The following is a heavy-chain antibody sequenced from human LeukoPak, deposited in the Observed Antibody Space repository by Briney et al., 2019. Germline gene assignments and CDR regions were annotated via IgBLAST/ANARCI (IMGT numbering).Heavy chain of an antibody. J-gene: IGHJ5*02. V-gene: IGHV3-30*18. CDR3: AKDPGSGRYWDWFDP. CDR1: GFTFSSYG. Sequence: GGSLRLSCAASGFTFSSYGMHWVRQAPGKGLEWVAVISYDGSNKYYADSVKGRFTISRDNSKNTLYLQMNSLRAEDTAVYYCAKDPGSGRYWDWFDPWGQGTLVTVSS. CDR2: ISYDGSNK. D-gene: IGHD6-19*01.